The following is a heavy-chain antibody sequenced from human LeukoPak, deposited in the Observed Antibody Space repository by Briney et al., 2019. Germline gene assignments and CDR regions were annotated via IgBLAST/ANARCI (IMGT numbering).Heavy chain of an antibody. CDR1: GGSFSGYY. V-gene: IGHV4-34*01. CDR2: INHSGST. D-gene: IGHD4-23*01. Sequence: SETLSLTCAVYGGSFSGYYWSWIRQPPAKGLEWIGEINHSGSTNSNPYLKSRVTISVDTSKNQFSLKLSSVTAADTAVYYCTRPFYAGAFDIWGQGTMVTVSS. CDR3: TRPFYAGAFDI. J-gene: IGHJ3*02.